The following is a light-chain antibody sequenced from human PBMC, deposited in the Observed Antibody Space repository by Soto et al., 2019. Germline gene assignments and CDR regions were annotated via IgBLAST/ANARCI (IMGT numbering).Light chain of an antibody. Sequence: QSALTQPPSASGSPGQSVTISCTGTSSDVGGYNYVSWYQQHPGKAPKLMIYEVSKRPSGVPDRFSGSKSGNTASLTVSGLQAEDEADYYCTSYAGSNNFFYVFGTGTKRTVL. V-gene: IGLV2-8*01. CDR3: TSYAGSNNFFYV. CDR1: SSDVGGYNY. CDR2: EVS. J-gene: IGLJ1*01.